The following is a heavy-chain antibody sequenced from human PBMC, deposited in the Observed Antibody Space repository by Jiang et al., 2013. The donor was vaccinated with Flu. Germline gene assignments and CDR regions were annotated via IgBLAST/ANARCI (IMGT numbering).Heavy chain of an antibody. V-gene: IGHV5-10-1*01. J-gene: IGHJ4*02. Sequence: SDSYTNYSPSFQGHVTISADKSISTAYLQWSSLKASDTAMYYCARLEDGDGYNLLDYWGQGTLVTVSS. CDR3: ARLEDGDGYNLLDY. CDR2: SDSYT. D-gene: IGHD5-24*01.